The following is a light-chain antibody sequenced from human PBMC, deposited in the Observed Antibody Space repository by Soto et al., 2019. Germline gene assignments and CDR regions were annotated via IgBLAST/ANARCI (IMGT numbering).Light chain of an antibody. CDR2: AAS. CDR1: QGISTS. V-gene: IGKV1-9*01. Sequence: DIQVPRSPSLLSACVGNRVTITCRASQGISTSLAWYQQKPGKAPKLLIYAASTVQRGVPSRFSGSGSGTDCTLTISSLQPEDFATFYSQQVNSYPFTFGGGTKVDIK. J-gene: IGKJ4*01. CDR3: QQVNSYPFT.